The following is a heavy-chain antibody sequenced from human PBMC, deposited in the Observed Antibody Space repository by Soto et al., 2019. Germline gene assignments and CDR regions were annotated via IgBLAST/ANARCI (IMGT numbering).Heavy chain of an antibody. CDR2: ISGSGGST. D-gene: IGHD4-4*01. J-gene: IGHJ4*02. Sequence: PGVSLRLSCVASGFSFSNYARSWLRQGPGKGLEWVSAISGSGGSTYHADSVKGRFTISRDNFKNTLYLQMNNLRAEDTAVYYCAILSNRGQGTLGTVSS. CDR3: AILSN. V-gene: IGHV3-23*01. CDR1: GFSFSNYA.